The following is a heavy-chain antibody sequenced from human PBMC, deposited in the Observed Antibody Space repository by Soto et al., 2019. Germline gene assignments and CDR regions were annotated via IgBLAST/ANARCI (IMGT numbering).Heavy chain of an antibody. Sequence: GESLKISCNTSGYSFTVYWVAWVRQTPGRGLEWMGIIYPADSDIRYSPSFQGQVTISADKSISTVYLQWSSLKASDTAMYYCARQDGFGLYYFDYWGQGTLVTVSS. CDR3: ARQDGFGLYYFDY. J-gene: IGHJ4*02. V-gene: IGHV5-51*01. CDR1: GYSFTVYW. CDR2: IYPADSDI. D-gene: IGHD3-10*01.